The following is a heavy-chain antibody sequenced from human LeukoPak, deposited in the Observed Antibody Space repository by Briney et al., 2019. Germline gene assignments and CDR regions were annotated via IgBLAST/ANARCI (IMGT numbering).Heavy chain of an antibody. V-gene: IGHV4-61*02. D-gene: IGHD4-23*01. CDR3: ARDYGGNSGLDVFDI. CDR1: GGSISSGNYY. Sequence: SQTLCLTCTVSGGSISSGNYYWSCIRQPAGKGLEWVVRIYTSGSTNYNPSLKSPVNISEDPSKNQVSLNLSSVAAGDTAVYYCARDYGGNSGLDVFDIWGQGTMVTVSS. CDR2: IYTSGST. J-gene: IGHJ3*02.